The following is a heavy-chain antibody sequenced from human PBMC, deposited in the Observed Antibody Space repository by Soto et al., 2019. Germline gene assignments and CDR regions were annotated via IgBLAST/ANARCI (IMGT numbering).Heavy chain of an antibody. J-gene: IGHJ4*02. CDR2: ISYSGSS. CDR1: GGSNIRDGYY. V-gene: IGHV4-31*03. CDR3: ARATPAGSADF. D-gene: IGHD2-2*01. Sequence: SETLSLTCTISGGSNIRDGYYWSWIRQHPGKGLEWIAYISYSGSSYSNPSLKSRVTISADTSKNQFSLRLTSVTAADTAVYFCARATPAGSADFWGQGTPVTVSS.